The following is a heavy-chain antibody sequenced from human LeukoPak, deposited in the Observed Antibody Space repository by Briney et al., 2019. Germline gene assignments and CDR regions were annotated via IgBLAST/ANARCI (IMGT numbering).Heavy chain of an antibody. CDR3: ARGTYDSSGYSPCDY. CDR1: GYTFTGYH. J-gene: IGHJ4*02. Sequence: ASVKVSCKASGYTFTGYHMHWVRQAPGQGLEWMGRINPNSGDTNYAQKFQGRVTITRDTSANTAYMELSTLRSEDTAVYYCARGTYDSSGYSPCDYWGQGTLVTVSS. D-gene: IGHD3-22*01. CDR2: INPNSGDT. V-gene: IGHV1-2*06.